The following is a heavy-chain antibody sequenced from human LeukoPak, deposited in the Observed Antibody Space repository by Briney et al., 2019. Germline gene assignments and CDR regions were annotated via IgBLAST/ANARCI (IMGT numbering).Heavy chain of an antibody. V-gene: IGHV3-23*01. CDR3: AKEGVQTPSDWYFDL. CDR1: GFTFDDYG. D-gene: IGHD1-26*01. J-gene: IGHJ2*01. Sequence: GGSLRLSCAASGFTFDDYGMGWVRQAPGKGLEWVSSINDNGGTSTWYADSVKGRFTISRDNSKNTLYLQMNSLRAEDTAVYYCAKEGVQTPSDWYFDLWGRGTLVTVSS. CDR2: INDNGGTST.